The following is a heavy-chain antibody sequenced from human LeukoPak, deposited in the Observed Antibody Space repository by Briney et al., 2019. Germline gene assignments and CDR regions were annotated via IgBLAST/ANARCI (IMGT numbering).Heavy chain of an antibody. Sequence: PSETLSLTCTVSGGSISSYYWSWTRQPAGKGLEWIGRIYTSGSTNYNPSLKSRVTMSVDTSKNQFSLKLSSVTAADTAVYYCARDSFWSGYKGLDYWGQGTLVTVSS. CDR2: IYTSGST. V-gene: IGHV4-4*07. CDR3: ARDSFWSGYKGLDY. CDR1: GGSISSYY. D-gene: IGHD3-3*01. J-gene: IGHJ4*02.